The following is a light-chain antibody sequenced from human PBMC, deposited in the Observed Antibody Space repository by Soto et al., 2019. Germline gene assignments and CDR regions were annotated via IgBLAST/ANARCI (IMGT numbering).Light chain of an antibody. CDR2: ENS. J-gene: IGLJ1*01. CDR1: SSNIGNNY. Sequence: QSVLTQPPSVSAAPGHKVTISCSGSSSNIGNNYVSWYQQLPGTAPKLLIYENSKRPSGIPDRFSGSKSGTSATLGITGLQTGDEADYYCGTWDSSLSAYYVFGTGTKVTVL. V-gene: IGLV1-51*02. CDR3: GTWDSSLSAYYV.